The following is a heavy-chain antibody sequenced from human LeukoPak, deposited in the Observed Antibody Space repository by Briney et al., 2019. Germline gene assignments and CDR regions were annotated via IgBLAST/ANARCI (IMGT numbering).Heavy chain of an antibody. CDR1: DDSISDYY. Sequence: ASETLSLTCTVSDDSISDYYRGWIRQPPGKGLEWIGYFHNSGTSTYNPSLKSRVTISADTSKNQFSLKLNSLTTADTAVYYCVRDIALIAAAGYYFDHWGQGTQVTVSS. J-gene: IGHJ4*02. CDR2: FHNSGTS. V-gene: IGHV4-59*01. D-gene: IGHD6-13*01. CDR3: VRDIALIAAAGYYFDH.